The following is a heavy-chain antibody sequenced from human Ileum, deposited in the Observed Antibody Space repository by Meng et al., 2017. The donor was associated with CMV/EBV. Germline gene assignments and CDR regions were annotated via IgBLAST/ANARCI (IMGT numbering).Heavy chain of an antibody. V-gene: IGHV3-30*02. CDR2: IRSDDNNK. J-gene: IGHJ5*02. CDR3: AKDINWGFDP. Sequence: QVQLVEAGGGVVQPGGSLRLSCAASGFTFRSFGMHWVRQAPGKGLEWVALIRSDDNNKYYADSVKGRFTISRDISKNTLYLQMNSLRPEDTAVYCCAKDINWGFDPWGQGTLVTFSS. D-gene: IGHD7-27*01. CDR1: GFTFRSFG.